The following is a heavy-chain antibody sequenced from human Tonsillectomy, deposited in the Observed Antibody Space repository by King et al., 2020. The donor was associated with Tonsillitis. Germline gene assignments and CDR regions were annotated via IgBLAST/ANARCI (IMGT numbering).Heavy chain of an antibody. CDR1: GYTFTDYY. D-gene: IGHD3-16*02. CDR3: TRDNEIMITFGGVIVPDY. CDR2: INPNIGGT. Sequence: QLVQSGAEVKKPGASVKVSCKASGYTFTDYYIHWVRQAPGQGLEWMGWINPNIGGTKYAQKFQGRVTMTRDTSISTAYMELSRLRSDDTAGYYCTRDNEIMITFGGVIVPDYWGQGTLVTVSS. V-gene: IGHV1-2*02. J-gene: IGHJ4*02.